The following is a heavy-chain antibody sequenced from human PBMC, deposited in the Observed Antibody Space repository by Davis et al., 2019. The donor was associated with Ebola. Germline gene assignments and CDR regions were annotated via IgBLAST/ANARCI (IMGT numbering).Heavy chain of an antibody. CDR1: GYTFTGYY. D-gene: IGHD1-26*01. Sequence: AASVKVSCKASGYTFTGYYMHWVRQAPGQGLEWMGWINPNSGGTNYAQKFQGWVTMTRDTSISTAYMELSRLGSDDTAVYYWARGGGSSKRTMGYWGQGTLVTVSS. CDR3: ARGGGSSKRTMGY. CDR2: INPNSGGT. J-gene: IGHJ4*02. V-gene: IGHV1-2*04.